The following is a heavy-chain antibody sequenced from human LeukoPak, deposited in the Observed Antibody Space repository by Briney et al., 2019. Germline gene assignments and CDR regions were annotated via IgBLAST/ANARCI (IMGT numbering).Heavy chain of an antibody. CDR2: IYYTGST. Sequence: SETLSLTCTVSGGSISSSSYYWGWIRQPPGKGLEWIGYIYYTGSTYYNPSLKSRVTISVDTSKNQFSLKLSSVTAADTAVYYCARGRAAAGRPFDYWGQGTLTTVSS. CDR3: ARGRAAAGRPFDY. CDR1: GGSISSSSYY. J-gene: IGHJ4*02. D-gene: IGHD6-13*01. V-gene: IGHV4-39*07.